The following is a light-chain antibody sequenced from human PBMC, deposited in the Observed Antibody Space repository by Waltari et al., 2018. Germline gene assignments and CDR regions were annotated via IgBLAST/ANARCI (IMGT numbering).Light chain of an antibody. J-gene: IGKJ1*01. Sequence: EIVMTQSPATLSLSPGERAPLSCRASQSVSSSLAWYQQKPGQAPRLLIYGASHRATGIPDRFSGSGSGTEFTLTISSLEPEDIAVYYCQQNSNWPRTFGQGTKVEIK. V-gene: IGKV3D-15*01. CDR1: QSVSSS. CDR3: QQNSNWPRT. CDR2: GAS.